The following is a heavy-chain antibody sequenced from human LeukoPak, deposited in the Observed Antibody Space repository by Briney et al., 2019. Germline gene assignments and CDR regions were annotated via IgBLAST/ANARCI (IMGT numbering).Heavy chain of an antibody. Sequence: SGSSLRLSCAASGFTFSSYGMHWVRQAPGKGLEWVTVISYDGSNKYYADSVKGRFTISRDNSKNTLYLQMNSLRAEDTAVYYCAKDKGYCSGGSCYGGGDWGQGTLVTVSS. J-gene: IGHJ4*02. CDR2: ISYDGSNK. CDR3: AKDKGYCSGGSCYGGGD. V-gene: IGHV3-30*18. CDR1: GFTFSSYG. D-gene: IGHD2-15*01.